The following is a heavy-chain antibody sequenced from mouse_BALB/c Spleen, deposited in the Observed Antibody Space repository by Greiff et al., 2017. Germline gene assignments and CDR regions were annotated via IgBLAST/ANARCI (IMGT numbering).Heavy chain of an antibody. CDR3: ARCTTVVGYAMDY. V-gene: IGHV1-9*01. Sequence: VKLQQSGAELMKPGASVKISCKATGYTFSSYWIEWVKQRPGHGLEWIGEILPGSGSTNYNEKFKGKATFTADTSSNTAYMQLSSLTSEDSAVYYCARCTTVVGYAMDYWGQGTSVTVSS. D-gene: IGHD1-1*01. J-gene: IGHJ4*01. CDR1: GYTFSSYW. CDR2: ILPGSGST.